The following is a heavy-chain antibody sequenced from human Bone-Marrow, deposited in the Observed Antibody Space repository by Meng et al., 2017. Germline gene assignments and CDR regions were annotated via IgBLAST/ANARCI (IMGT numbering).Heavy chain of an antibody. V-gene: IGHV3-7*03. CDR3: AKTRQAAAAEGVLDAFDI. D-gene: IGHD6-13*01. CDR1: GFTFSSYW. J-gene: IGHJ3*02. CDR2: IKQDGSEK. Sequence: GESLKISCAASGFTFSSYWMSWVRQAPGKGLEWVANIKQDGSEKYYVDSVKGRFTISRDNAKNSLYLQMNSLRAEDTALYYCAKTRQAAAAEGVLDAFDIWGQGTMVTVSS.